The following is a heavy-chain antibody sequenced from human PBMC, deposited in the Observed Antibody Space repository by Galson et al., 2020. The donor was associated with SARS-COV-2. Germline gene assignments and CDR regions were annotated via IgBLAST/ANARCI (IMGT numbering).Heavy chain of an antibody. J-gene: IGHJ4*03. V-gene: IGHV4-30-4*08. D-gene: IGHD2-21*01. CDR1: GGSISSGGYQ. CDR2: IFSGGSA. Sequence: SETLSLTCSVSGGSISSGGYQWCWIRQPPGKGLEWIGYIFSGGSAYYNPSLKSRITISVDTSKNRFSLNLNAVTAADTAVYFCARGGWGGDFIDYWGHGALVTVFS. CDR3: ARGGWGGDFIDY.